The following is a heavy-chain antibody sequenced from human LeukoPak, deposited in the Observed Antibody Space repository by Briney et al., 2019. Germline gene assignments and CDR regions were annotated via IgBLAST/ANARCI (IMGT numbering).Heavy chain of an antibody. CDR2: INADNGNT. CDR3: AKEHSTSWSDFDY. CDR1: GYTFTSYD. D-gene: IGHD6-13*01. V-gene: IGHV1-3*01. J-gene: IGHJ4*02. Sequence: ASVKVSCKASGYTFTSYDINWVRQATGQGLEWMGWINADNGNTKYSQKFQGRVTFTRDTSASTAYMELSSLKSEDTAVYYCAKEHSTSWSDFDYWGQGTLVTVSS.